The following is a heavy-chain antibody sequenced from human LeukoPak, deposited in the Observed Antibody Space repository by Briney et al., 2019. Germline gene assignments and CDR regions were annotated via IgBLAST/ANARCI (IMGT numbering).Heavy chain of an antibody. Sequence: ASVKVSCKASGYTFTSYYMHWVRQAPGQGLEWMGWISAYNGNTNYAQKLQGRVTMTTDTSTSTAYMELRSLRSDDTAVYYCARGSRVAAVVDYWGQGTLVTVSS. D-gene: IGHD6-13*01. V-gene: IGHV1-18*04. J-gene: IGHJ4*02. CDR3: ARGSRVAAVVDY. CDR2: ISAYNGNT. CDR1: GYTFTSYY.